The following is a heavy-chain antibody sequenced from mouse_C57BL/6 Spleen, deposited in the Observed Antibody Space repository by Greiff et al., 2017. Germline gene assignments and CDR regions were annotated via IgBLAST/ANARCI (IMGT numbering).Heavy chain of an antibody. CDR2: ISYSGST. CDR3: ARSHYGSSLDY. J-gene: IGHJ2*01. D-gene: IGHD1-1*01. Sequence: EVQGVESGPGMVKPSQSLSLTCTVTGYSITSGYDWHWIRHFPGNKLEWMGYISYSGSTNYNPSLKSRISITHDTSKNHFFLKLNSVTTEDTATYYCARSHYGSSLDYWGQGTTLTVSS. CDR1: GYSITSGYD. V-gene: IGHV3-1*01.